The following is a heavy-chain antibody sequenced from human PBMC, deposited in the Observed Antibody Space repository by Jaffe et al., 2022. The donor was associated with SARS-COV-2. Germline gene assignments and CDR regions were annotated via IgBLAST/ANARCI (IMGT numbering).Heavy chain of an antibody. CDR1: EMTFRNYG. CDR3: AREGDDTLTGYSPSWFDP. Sequence: EVQLVESGGGLVKPGGSLRLSCAASEMTFRNYGMSWVRQAPGKGLEWVSSSSSSGSYKFYAESVKGRFTISRDNAKSLLFLQMNNLRVEDTAVYFCAREGDDTLTGYSPSWFDPWGQGTLVTVSS. V-gene: IGHV3-21*06. J-gene: IGHJ5*02. CDR2: SSSSGSYK. D-gene: IGHD3-9*01.